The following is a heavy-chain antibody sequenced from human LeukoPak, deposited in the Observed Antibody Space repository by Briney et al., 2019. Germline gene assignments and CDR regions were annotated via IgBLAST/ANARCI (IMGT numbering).Heavy chain of an antibody. D-gene: IGHD3-16*02. CDR1: GGSIYSSNW. CDR2: VSQSGGT. V-gene: IGHV4-4*02. CDR3: ARVGVYDYVWGSYRPFDY. J-gene: IGHJ4*02. Sequence: PSETLSLTCAVSGGSIYSSNWWSWVRQPPGKGLEWIGEVSQSGGTNYDPSLESRVTILVDKSKNHFSLTLTSATAADTAVYYCARVGVYDYVWGSYRPFDYWGQGTLVTVSS.